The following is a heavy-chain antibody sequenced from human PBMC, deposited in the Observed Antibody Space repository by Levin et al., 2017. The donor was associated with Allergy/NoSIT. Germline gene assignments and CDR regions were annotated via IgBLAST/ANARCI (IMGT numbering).Heavy chain of an antibody. Sequence: GGSLRLSCAASGFTFSSYAMSWVRQAPGKGLEWVSVISGSGDSTHHADSVKGRFTISRDNSKNTLYLQVNSLRAEDTAVYYCAKAYYYDSSGFPDAFDIWGQGTMVTVSS. V-gene: IGHV3-23*01. D-gene: IGHD3-22*01. CDR1: GFTFSSYA. CDR3: AKAYYYDSSGFPDAFDI. CDR2: ISGSGDST. J-gene: IGHJ3*02.